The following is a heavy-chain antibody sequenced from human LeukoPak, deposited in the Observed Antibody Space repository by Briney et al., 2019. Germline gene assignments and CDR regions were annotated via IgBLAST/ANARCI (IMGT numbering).Heavy chain of an antibody. V-gene: IGHV4-39*07. Sequence: SETLSLTCTVSGGSISSSSYYWGWIRQPPGKGLEWIRSIYYSGSTYYNPSLKSRVTISVDTSKNQFSLKLSSVTAADTAVYYCARGATVVTLYYYYYMDVWGKGTTVTISS. CDR1: GGSISSSSYY. J-gene: IGHJ6*03. CDR2: IYYSGST. CDR3: ARGATVVTLYYYYYMDV. D-gene: IGHD4-23*01.